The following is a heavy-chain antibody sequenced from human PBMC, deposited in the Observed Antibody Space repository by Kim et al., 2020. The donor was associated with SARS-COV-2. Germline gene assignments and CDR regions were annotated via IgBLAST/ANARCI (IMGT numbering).Heavy chain of an antibody. J-gene: IGHJ4*02. D-gene: IGHD1-1*01. CDR2: GST. Sequence: GSTSYAQNFQRRVPMTSDTSTTTVYMELRSLRSDDTAMYYCARDLEGFDYWGQGTLVAVSS. V-gene: IGHV1-46*01. CDR3: ARDLEGFDY.